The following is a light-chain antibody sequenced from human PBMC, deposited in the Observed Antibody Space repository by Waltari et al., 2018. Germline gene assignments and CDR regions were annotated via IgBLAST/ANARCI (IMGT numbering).Light chain of an antibody. CDR3: QQSYSCPHT. Sequence: DIMMTTYPPSLSASALDSVAITCRASHSISSYLNWYQQKPGKDPKLLIYSASSLQSGGPSRFSGSGSGTEFTLTISSLQPEDFATYFCQQSYSCPHTFGQGTKLDI. J-gene: IGKJ2*01. V-gene: IGKV1-39*01. CDR1: HSISSY. CDR2: SAS.